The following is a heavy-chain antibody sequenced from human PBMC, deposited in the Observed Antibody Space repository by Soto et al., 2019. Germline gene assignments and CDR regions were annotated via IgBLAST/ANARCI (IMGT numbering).Heavy chain of an antibody. D-gene: IGHD2-8*02. CDR1: GGSFSGYY. CDR2: INHSGST. CDR3: ARGKITGCFDY. J-gene: IGHJ4*01. V-gene: IGHV4-34*01. Sequence: SETLSITCAVYGGSFSGYYWTWIRQPPGTGLEWIGEINHSGSTNYNPSLKSRVTISVDTSKNQFSLKLTSVTAADTAVYYCARGKITGCFDYWGKGTLVTVSS.